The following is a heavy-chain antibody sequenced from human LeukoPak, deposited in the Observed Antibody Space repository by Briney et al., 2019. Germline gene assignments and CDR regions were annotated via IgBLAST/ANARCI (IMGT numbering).Heavy chain of an antibody. V-gene: IGHV3-23*01. CDR2: ISGSGGIT. D-gene: IGHD3/OR15-3a*01. CDR1: GFTFSTYA. J-gene: IGHJ3*02. Sequence: PGGSLRLSCVASGFTFSTYAMSWVRQAPGKGLEWVSAISGSGGITYYADSVRGRFTISRDNSKNTLYLQMNSLRAEDTAVYYCAGTGYYSAFDIWGQGTMVTVSS. CDR3: AGTGYYSAFDI.